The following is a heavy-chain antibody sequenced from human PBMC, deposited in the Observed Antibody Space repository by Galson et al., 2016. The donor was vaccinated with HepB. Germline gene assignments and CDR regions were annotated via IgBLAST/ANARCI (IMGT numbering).Heavy chain of an antibody. J-gene: IGHJ1*01. CDR1: GDTFGSYV. CDR2: IIPIFGTA. CDR3: ARGQQQLVWTQYFQH. D-gene: IGHD6-13*01. Sequence: SVKVSCKASGDTFGSYVISWVRQAPGQGLEWTGGIIPIFGTAKYAQKFQDRVTITADESTSTVYMDLNSLRSEDTAVYYCARGQQQLVWTQYFQHWGQGTLVTISS. V-gene: IGHV1-69*13.